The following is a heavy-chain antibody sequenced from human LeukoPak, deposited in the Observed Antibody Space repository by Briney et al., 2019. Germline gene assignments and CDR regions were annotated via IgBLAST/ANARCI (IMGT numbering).Heavy chain of an antibody. CDR2: IIPIFGTA. J-gene: IGHJ3*02. Sequence: ASVKVSCKASGGTFSSYAISWVRQAPGQGLEWMGGIIPIFGTANYAQKFQGRVTITADESTSTAYMELSSLRSEDTAVYYCAREALVGATKGAFDIWGQGTMVTVSS. CDR3: AREALVGATKGAFDI. D-gene: IGHD1-26*01. V-gene: IGHV1-69*13. CDR1: GGTFSSYA.